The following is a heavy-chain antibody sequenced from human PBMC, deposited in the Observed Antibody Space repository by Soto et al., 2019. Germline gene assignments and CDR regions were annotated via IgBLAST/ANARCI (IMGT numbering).Heavy chain of an antibody. CDR2: IKQDGSEK. CDR1: GFTFSSYW. Sequence: GGSLRLSCAASGFTFSSYWMSWVRQAPGKGLEWVANIKQDGSEKYYVDSVKGRFTIPRDNAKNSLYLQMNSLRAEDTAVYYCAREARIAAAGPGYYYYGMGVWGQGTTVTVSS. CDR3: AREARIAAAGPGYYYYGMGV. D-gene: IGHD6-13*01. J-gene: IGHJ6*02. V-gene: IGHV3-7*03.